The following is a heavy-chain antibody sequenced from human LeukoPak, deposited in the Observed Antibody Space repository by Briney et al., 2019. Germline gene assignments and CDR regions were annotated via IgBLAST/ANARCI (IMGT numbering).Heavy chain of an antibody. V-gene: IGHV1-18*01. CDR3: ARICSGGSCYYPSHAY. CDR1: GYTFTNYG. CDR2: ISAYNGNT. D-gene: IGHD2-15*01. Sequence: ASVNVSCKASGYTFTNYGIIWLRQAPGQGLEGMGWISAYNGNTNYEQKLQDRVTMTTDTSTSTAHMELRSLRSDDRAVYYCARICSGGSCYYPSHAYWGQGTLVTVSS. J-gene: IGHJ4*02.